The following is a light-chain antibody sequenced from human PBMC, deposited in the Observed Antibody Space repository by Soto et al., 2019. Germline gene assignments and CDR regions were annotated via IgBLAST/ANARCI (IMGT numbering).Light chain of an antibody. CDR2: RDS. V-gene: IGLV3-9*01. Sequence: SYELTQPLSVSVVLGQTASIYCGGSDIESKNVHWYQQKPGQAPVLIMFRDSNRPSGISERFSGSNLGNMATLTISGLQAEDEAHYYCSSYTTNSPPVVFGGGTKLTVL. J-gene: IGLJ2*01. CDR3: SSYTTNSPPVV. CDR1: DIESKN.